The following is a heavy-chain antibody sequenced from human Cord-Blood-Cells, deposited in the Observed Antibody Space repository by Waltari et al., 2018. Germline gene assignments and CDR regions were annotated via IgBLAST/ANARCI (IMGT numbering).Heavy chain of an antibody. CDR1: GFTFSSYS. Sequence: GFTFSSYSMNWVHQAPGKGLEWVSSISSSSSYIYYADSVKGRFTISRDNAKNSLYLQMNSLRAEDTAVYYCARTSYDYVWGSYRSGNWFDPWGQGTLVTVSS. D-gene: IGHD3-16*02. CDR3: ARTSYDYVWGSYRSGNWFDP. CDR2: ISSSSSYI. V-gene: IGHV3-21*01. J-gene: IGHJ5*02.